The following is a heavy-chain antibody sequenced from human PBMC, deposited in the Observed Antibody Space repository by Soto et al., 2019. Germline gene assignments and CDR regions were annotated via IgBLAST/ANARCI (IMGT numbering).Heavy chain of an antibody. D-gene: IGHD1-1*01. CDR1: GGPIRSSSHY. CDR3: AREGGYVDY. CDR2: IDESGDS. Sequence: SETLSLTCTVSGGPIRSSSHYWGWIRQSPGTGLEWIGSIDESGDSYYNPSLKSRVTISVDTSKNQFSLKLISVTGADSAIYYCAREGGYVDYWGQGSLVTVSS. J-gene: IGHJ4*02. V-gene: IGHV4-39*02.